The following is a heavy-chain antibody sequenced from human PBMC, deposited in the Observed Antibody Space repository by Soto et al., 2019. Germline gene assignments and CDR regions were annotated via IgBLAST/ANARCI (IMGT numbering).Heavy chain of an antibody. D-gene: IGHD3-22*01. CDR2: IIPMSDTA. V-gene: IGHV1-69*06. CDR3: ARDQSGYYYASENPHYFHD. Sequence: QVQLVQSGAEVKKPGSSVKVSCKASGGTFNSYAISWVRQAPGQGLEWMGGIIPMSDTANFAQKFQGRVTFTADKSTPTAYMELSSLRSEDTALYYCARDQSGYYYASENPHYFHDWGQGTLVTVSS. CDR1: GGTFNSYA. J-gene: IGHJ4*02.